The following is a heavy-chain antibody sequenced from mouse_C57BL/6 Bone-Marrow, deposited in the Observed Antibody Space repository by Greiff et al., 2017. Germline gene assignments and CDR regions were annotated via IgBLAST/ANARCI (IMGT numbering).Heavy chain of an antibody. CDR3: ARDNYGRSYWYFDV. CDR1: GYTFTSYW. D-gene: IGHD1-1*01. J-gene: IGHJ1*03. Sequence: QVQLQQPGAELVMPGASVKLSCKASGYTFTSYWMHWVKQRPGKGLEWIGEIDPSDSYTNYNQKFKGKSTLTVDKASSTAYMQLSSLTSEDSAVYYCARDNYGRSYWYFDVWGTGTTVTVSS. CDR2: IDPSDSYT. V-gene: IGHV1-69*01.